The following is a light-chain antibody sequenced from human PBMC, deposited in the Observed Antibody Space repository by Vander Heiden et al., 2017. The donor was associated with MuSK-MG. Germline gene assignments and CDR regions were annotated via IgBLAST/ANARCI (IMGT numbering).Light chain of an antibody. CDR2: AVS. CDR1: QSISGH. Sequence: DSQMTQSPSSLYASVGDRVSITCRTSQSISGHLNWYQQKPRKAPKLLIYAVSSLQTGVSSRFSGSGFGTDFTFIISGLQPEDFATYYCQQIYSAPLTFGEGPRWRSN. CDR3: QQIYSAPLT. V-gene: IGKV1-39*01. J-gene: IGKJ4*01.